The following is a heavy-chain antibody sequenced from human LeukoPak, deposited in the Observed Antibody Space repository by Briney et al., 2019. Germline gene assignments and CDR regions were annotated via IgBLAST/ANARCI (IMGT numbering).Heavy chain of an antibody. CDR3: ARGRGVTMIVVVQYYFDY. CDR2: MNPNSGNT. CDR1: GYTFTSYD. J-gene: IGHJ4*02. Sequence: ASVKVSCKASGYTFTSYDINWVRQATGQGLEWMGWMNPNSGNTGYAQKFQGRVTMTRNTSISTAYMELSSLRSEDTAVYYCARGRGVTMIVVVQYYFDYWGQGTLVTVSS. D-gene: IGHD3-22*01. V-gene: IGHV1-8*01.